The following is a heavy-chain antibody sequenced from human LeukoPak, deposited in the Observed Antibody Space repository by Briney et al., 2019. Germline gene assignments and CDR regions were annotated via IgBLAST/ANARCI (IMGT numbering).Heavy chain of an antibody. CDR1: GYTFNAYG. Sequence: ASVKVSCKTSGYTFNAYGISWVRQAPGHGLEWMGWISAYNGNTNYAQKFQGRVTMTRNTSISTAYMELSSLRSEDTAVYYCARGPGDYVWGSHYWGQGTLVTVSS. V-gene: IGHV1-18*01. CDR2: ISAYNGNT. CDR3: ARGPGDYVWGSHY. D-gene: IGHD3-16*01. J-gene: IGHJ4*02.